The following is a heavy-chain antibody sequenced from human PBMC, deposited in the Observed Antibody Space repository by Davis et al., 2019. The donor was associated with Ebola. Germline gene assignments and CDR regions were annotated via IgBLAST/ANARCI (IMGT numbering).Heavy chain of an antibody. V-gene: IGHV1-24*01. Sequence: ASVKVSCKVSGYTLTEFSVHWVRQAPGKGLEWMGGFDPEDGETIYAQKFQGRVTMTEDTSTDTAYMELSSLRSEDTAVYYCATAGVAWFRELSFDYWGQGTLVTVSS. D-gene: IGHD3-10*01. CDR1: GYTLTEFS. CDR3: ATAGVAWFRELSFDY. CDR2: FDPEDGET. J-gene: IGHJ4*02.